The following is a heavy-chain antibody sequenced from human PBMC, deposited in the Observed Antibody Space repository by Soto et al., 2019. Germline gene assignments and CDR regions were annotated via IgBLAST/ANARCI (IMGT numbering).Heavy chain of an antibody. Sequence: QMQLVGSGGGVVQPGTSLRLSCAASGFPFSNSGIHWVRQAPGKGLECVAIIWTYGNNKYYADAVKGRFTISRDNSKTTIYLQMNSLRVDDKAVYYCAKDRWGYCGSSSCSNIDVWGKGTTVTVSS. J-gene: IGHJ6*04. V-gene: IGHV3-33*06. CDR3: AKDRWGYCGSSSCSNIDV. CDR2: IWTYGNNK. CDR1: GFPFSNSG. D-gene: IGHD2-2*01.